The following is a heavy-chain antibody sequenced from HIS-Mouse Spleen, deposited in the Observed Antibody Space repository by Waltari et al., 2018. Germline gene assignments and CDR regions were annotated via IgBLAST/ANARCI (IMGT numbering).Heavy chain of an antibody. J-gene: IGHJ2*01. CDR1: GGSIRRRSYS. Sequence: QLQLQESGPGLVKPSETLSLTCTVSGGSIRRRSYSLGWIRQPPGKGLEWIGSIYYSGSTYYNPSLKSRVTISVDTSKNQFSLKLSSVTAADTAVYYCAREIPYSSSWYDWYFDLWGRGTLVTVSS. CDR3: AREIPYSSSWYDWYFDL. D-gene: IGHD6-13*01. V-gene: IGHV4-39*07. CDR2: IYYSGST.